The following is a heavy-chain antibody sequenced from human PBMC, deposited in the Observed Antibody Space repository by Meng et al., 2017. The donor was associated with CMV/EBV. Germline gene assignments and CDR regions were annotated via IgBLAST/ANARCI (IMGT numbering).Heavy chain of an antibody. CDR2: IDTDGTVT. CDR1: GVTFSDYW. CDR3: VRDLVGNRDS. J-gene: IGHJ5*01. Sequence: VRLVESGGGLVRPGGSLRLACADSGVTFSDYWMHWVRQAPGEGLAWVSRIDTDGTVTSYAESVRGRFTISRDNSKNTLYLQMNDLRAGDSGVYYCVRDLVGNRDSWGHGTLVTVSS. V-gene: IGHV3-74*03. D-gene: IGHD1-14*01.